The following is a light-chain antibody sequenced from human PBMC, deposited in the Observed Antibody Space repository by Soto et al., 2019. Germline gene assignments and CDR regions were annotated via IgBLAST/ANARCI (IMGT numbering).Light chain of an antibody. J-gene: IGLJ3*02. CDR2: EVS. V-gene: IGLV2-8*01. CDR3: SSYAGSKTL. Sequence: QSALTQPPSASGSPGQSVTISCTGTSSDVGNYNYVSWYQQHPGKAPKLMIYEVSKRPSGVPDCFSGSKSGNTASLTVSGLQAEDEADYYCSSYAGSKTLFGRGTKVTVL. CDR1: SSDVGNYNY.